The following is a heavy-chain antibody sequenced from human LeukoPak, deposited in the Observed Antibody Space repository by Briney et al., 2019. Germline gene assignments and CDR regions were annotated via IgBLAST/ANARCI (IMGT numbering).Heavy chain of an antibody. V-gene: IGHV1-2*02. Sequence: ASVNVSCKASGYTFTRYYMHWVRQAPGQGLEWMGWINPNSGGTNYAQKFQGRVTMTRDTSISTAYMELSRLRSDDTAAYYWAKVPIVAVVAASWRENYYGMDVWGQGTTVTVSS. CDR2: INPNSGGT. J-gene: IGHJ6*02. CDR3: AKVPIVAVVAASWRENYYGMDV. CDR1: GYTFTRYY. D-gene: IGHD2-15*01.